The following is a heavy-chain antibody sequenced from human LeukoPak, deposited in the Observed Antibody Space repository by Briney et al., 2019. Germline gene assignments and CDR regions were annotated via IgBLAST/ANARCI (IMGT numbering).Heavy chain of an antibody. V-gene: IGHV4-61*02. CDR1: GGSISSGSYY. CDR2: IYTSGST. CDR3: ARDGNLRWFDP. D-gene: IGHD1-26*01. Sequence: SETLSLTCTVSGGSISSGSYYWSWIRQPAGKGLEWIGRIYTSGSTNYNPSLKSRVTISVDTSKNQFSLKLSSVTAADTAVYYCARDGNLRWFDPWGQGTLVTVSS. J-gene: IGHJ5*02.